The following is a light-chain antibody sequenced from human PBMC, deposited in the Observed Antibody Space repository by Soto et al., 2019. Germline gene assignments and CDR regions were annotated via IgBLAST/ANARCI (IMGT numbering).Light chain of an antibody. CDR1: SSDIGSYNH. J-gene: IGLJ1*01. Sequence: QSALTQPASVSGSPGQSITIPCTGTSSDIGSYNHVSWYQQHPDKAPKFIIYGVSKRPSGVSVRFSGSKSGNTASLTISGLQAGDEADYYCCSSAGSSTFVFGTGTKVTVL. V-gene: IGLV2-23*02. CDR2: GVS. CDR3: CSSAGSSTFV.